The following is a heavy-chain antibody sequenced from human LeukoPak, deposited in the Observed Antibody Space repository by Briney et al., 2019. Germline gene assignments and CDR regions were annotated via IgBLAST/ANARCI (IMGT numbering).Heavy chain of an antibody. CDR1: DFTFSSYS. CDR2: ISSSSSYI. Sequence: PGGSLRLPCQPSDFTFSSYSMNWSRQAQGKGLEWVSSISSSSSYIYYADSVKGRFTISRDNAKNSLYLQMNSLRAEDTAVYYCASETESYYFDYWGQGTLVTVSS. V-gene: IGHV3-21*01. CDR3: ASETESYYFDY. D-gene: IGHD1-26*01. J-gene: IGHJ4*02.